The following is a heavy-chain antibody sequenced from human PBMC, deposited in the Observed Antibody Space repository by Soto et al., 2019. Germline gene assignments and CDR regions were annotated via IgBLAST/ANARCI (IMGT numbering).Heavy chain of an antibody. Sequence: PSATLSLTCTVSGGSISSYYWSWIRQPPGKGLEWIGNIYYSGSTNYNPSLKSRVTISVDTSKNQFSLKLSSVTAADTAVYYCASERYYGMDVWGQGTTVTVSS. CDR2: IYYSGST. J-gene: IGHJ6*02. CDR3: ASERYYGMDV. CDR1: GGSISSYY. V-gene: IGHV4-59*01.